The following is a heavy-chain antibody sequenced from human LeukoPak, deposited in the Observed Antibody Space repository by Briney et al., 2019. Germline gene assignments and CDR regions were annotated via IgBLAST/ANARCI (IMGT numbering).Heavy chain of an antibody. D-gene: IGHD1-26*01. J-gene: IGHJ4*02. CDR1: GYTFTSYG. CDR2: INPSGGRT. V-gene: IGHV1-46*03. CDR3: ARVAIVGATWVSDY. Sequence: ASVKVSCKASGYTFTSYGISWVRQAPGQGLEWMGIINPSGGRTSYAQKFQGRVTMTRDTSTSTVYMELSSLRSEDTAVYYCARVAIVGATWVSDYWGQGTLVTVSS.